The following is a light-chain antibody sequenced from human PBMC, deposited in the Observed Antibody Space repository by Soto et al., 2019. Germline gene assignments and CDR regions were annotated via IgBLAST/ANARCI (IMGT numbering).Light chain of an antibody. CDR1: QSVSKY. V-gene: IGKV3-11*01. CDR2: DAS. CDR3: QQRSNWPQIT. Sequence: EIMLTQSPATLSLSPGERATLSCRASQSVSKYLAWYQQKPGQAHRLLIHDASNRATGIPARFSGSGSGTDFTLTISSLEPEDFGVYYCQQRSNWPQITFGGGTKVEIK. J-gene: IGKJ4*01.